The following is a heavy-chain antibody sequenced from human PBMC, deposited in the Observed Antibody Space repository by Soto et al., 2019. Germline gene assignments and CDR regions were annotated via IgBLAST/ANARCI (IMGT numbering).Heavy chain of an antibody. V-gene: IGHV1-18*04. J-gene: IGHJ3*02. CDR1: GYTFTGYY. Sequence: ASVKVSCKASGYTFTGYYMHWVRQAPGQGLEWMGWISAYNGNTNYAQKLQGRVTMTTDTSTSTAYMELRSLRSDDTAVYYCARDDLTGYYFAFDIWGQGTMVTVSS. CDR3: ARDDLTGYYFAFDI. CDR2: ISAYNGNT. D-gene: IGHD3-9*01.